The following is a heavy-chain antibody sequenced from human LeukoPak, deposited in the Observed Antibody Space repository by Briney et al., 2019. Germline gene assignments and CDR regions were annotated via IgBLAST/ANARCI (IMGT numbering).Heavy chain of an antibody. D-gene: IGHD3-16*02. Sequence: SETLSLTCAVYGGSFSGYYWSWIRQPPGKGLDWIGEINHSGSTNYNPSLKSRVTISVDTSKNQFSLKLSSVTAADTAVYYCARGRGMITFGGVIVRPLFDYWGQGTLVTVSS. J-gene: IGHJ4*02. CDR3: ARGRGMITFGGVIVRPLFDY. CDR2: INHSGST. V-gene: IGHV4-34*01. CDR1: GGSFSGYY.